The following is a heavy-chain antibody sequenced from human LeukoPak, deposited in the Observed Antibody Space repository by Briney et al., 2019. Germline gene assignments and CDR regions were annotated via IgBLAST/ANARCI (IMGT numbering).Heavy chain of an antibody. Sequence: SETLSLTCTVSAGSISSGSYYWSWIRQPAGKGLEWIGRIYTSGSTNYNPSLKSRVTIPVDTSKNQFSLKLSSVTAADTAVYYCARDGFLSNYYYYYGMDVWGQGTTVTVSS. V-gene: IGHV4-61*02. CDR2: IYTSGST. D-gene: IGHD3-3*02. CDR1: AGSISSGSYY. CDR3: ARDGFLSNYYYYYGMDV. J-gene: IGHJ6*02.